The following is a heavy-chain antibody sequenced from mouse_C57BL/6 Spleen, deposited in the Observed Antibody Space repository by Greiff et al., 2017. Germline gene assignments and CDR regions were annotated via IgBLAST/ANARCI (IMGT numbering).Heavy chain of an antibody. D-gene: IGHD1-1*01. V-gene: IGHV5-15*01. J-gene: IGHJ1*03. CDR2: ISNLAYSI. CDR1: GFTFSDYG. Sequence: EVKLVESGGGLVQPGGSLKLSCAASGFTFSDYGMAWVRQAPRKGPEWVAFISNLAYSIYYADTVTGRFTISRENAKNTLYREMSMQRSEDAAMYYCARQRYYGSHWYFDVWGTGTTVTVSS. CDR3: ARQRYYGSHWYFDV.